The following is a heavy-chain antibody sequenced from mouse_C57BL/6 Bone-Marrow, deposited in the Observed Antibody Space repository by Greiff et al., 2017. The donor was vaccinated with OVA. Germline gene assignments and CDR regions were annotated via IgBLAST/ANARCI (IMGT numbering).Heavy chain of an antibody. J-gene: IGHJ3*01. Sequence: QVQLQQSGAELVKPGASVKLSCKASGYTFTSYWMQWVKQRPGQGLEWIGEIDPSDSYTNYNQKFKGKATLTVDTSSSTAYMQLSSLTSEDSAVYYCARSLAYWGQGTLVTVSA. CDR1: GYTFTSYW. CDR2: IDPSDSYT. V-gene: IGHV1-50*01. CDR3: ARSLAY.